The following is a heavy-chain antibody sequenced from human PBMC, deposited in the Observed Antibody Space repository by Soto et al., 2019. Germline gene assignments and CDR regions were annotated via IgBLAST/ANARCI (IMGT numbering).Heavy chain of an antibody. D-gene: IGHD6-13*01. J-gene: IGHJ4*02. CDR1: GFTFSSYG. CDR2: IWYDGSNK. V-gene: IGHV3-33*01. CDR3: ARDLEYSSSWYLDY. Sequence: GGSLRLSCAASGFTFSSYGMHWVRQAPGKGLEWVAVIWYDGSNKYYADSVKGRFTISRDNSKNTLYLQMNSLRAEDTAVYYCARDLEYSSSWYLDYWGQGTLVTVSS.